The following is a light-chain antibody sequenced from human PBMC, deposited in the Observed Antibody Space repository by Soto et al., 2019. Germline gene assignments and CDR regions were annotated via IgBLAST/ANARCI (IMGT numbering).Light chain of an antibody. CDR2: DAS. CDR1: QSVSSSY. Sequence: EIVLTQSPDTLSLSPGERATLSCRASQSVSSSYLAWYQQKPGQAPRLLIYDASSRATGIPDRFSGSGSGIDFTLTISRLEPEDFAVYYCQQYSSSPAMYTFGQGTKLEIK. V-gene: IGKV3-20*01. CDR3: QQYSSSPAMYT. J-gene: IGKJ2*01.